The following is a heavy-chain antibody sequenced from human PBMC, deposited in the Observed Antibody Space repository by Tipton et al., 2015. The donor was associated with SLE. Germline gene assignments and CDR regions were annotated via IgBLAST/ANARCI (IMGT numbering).Heavy chain of an antibody. CDR3: ARENSSGYFDY. V-gene: IGHV4-61*01. J-gene: IGHJ4*02. D-gene: IGHD3-22*01. CDR2: IYYSGST. CDR1: GYSISSGYY. Sequence: TLSLTCAVSGYSISSGYYWGWIRQPPGKGLEWIGYIYYSGSTNYNPSLKSRVTISVDTSKNQFSLKLSSVTAADTAVYYCARENSSGYFDYWGQGTLVTVSS.